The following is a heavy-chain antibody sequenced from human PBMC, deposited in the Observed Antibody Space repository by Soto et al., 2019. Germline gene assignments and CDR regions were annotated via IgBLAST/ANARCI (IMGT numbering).Heavy chain of an antibody. CDR3: ASNYGSGSYFPSGYYYYYYMDV. CDR2: IYYSGST. Sequence: QLQLQESGPGLVKPSETLSLTCTVSGGSISSSSYYWGWIRQPPGKGLEWIGSIYYSGSTYYNPSFKSRVTLSVDTSKNQLSLKLSSVTAADTAVYYCASNYGSGSYFPSGYYYYYYMDVWGKGTTVTVSS. CDR1: GGSISSSSYY. V-gene: IGHV4-39*01. D-gene: IGHD3-10*01. J-gene: IGHJ6*03.